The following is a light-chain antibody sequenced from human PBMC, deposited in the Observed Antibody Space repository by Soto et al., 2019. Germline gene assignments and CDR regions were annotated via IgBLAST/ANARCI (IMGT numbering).Light chain of an antibody. J-gene: IGKJ4*01. CDR1: QSVSSY. CDR3: QQYGSSPGT. CDR2: GAS. V-gene: IGKV3-20*01. Sequence: EIVLTQSPGTLSLSPGERATLSCRASQSVSSYLAWYQQNRSQAPRLLISGASSRATGIPDRFSGSGSGTDFTFNISSLEPEYFAVYYCQQYGSSPGTFGGGTKVDIK.